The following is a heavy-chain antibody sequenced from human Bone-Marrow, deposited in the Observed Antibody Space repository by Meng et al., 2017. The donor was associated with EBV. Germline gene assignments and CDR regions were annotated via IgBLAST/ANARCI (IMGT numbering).Heavy chain of an antibody. Sequence: QVPLCAGGHGLVTPTESPICRCNMSGVSVTRGYLPGSWIRQSPGKGLEWIGYIYDTGTTIYNHSLKSRVSIFLETSKNLFSLKLNSVTTADTAVYYCAKSRSSTPGVVDYWGQGTLVTVSS. D-gene: IGHD3-10*01. CDR3: AKSRSSTPGVVDY. J-gene: IGHJ4*02. V-gene: IGHV4-61*01. CDR2: IYDTGTT. CDR1: GVSVTRGYLP.